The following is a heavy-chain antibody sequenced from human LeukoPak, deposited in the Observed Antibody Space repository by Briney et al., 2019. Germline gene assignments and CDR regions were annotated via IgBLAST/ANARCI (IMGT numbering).Heavy chain of an antibody. CDR2: IKQDGSEK. CDR3: ARFAGTLRRGEDNYYYYMDV. D-gene: IGHD3-16*01. CDR1: GFTFSGSA. J-gene: IGHJ6*03. V-gene: IGHV3-7*01. Sequence: GGSLRLSCAASGFTFSGSAMHWVRQASGKGLEWVANIKQDGSEKYYVDSVKGRFTISRDNAKNSLYLQMNSLRAEDTAVYYCARFAGTLRRGEDNYYYYMDVWGKGTTVTVSS.